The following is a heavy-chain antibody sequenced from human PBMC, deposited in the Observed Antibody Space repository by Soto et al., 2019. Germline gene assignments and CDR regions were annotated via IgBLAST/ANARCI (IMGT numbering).Heavy chain of an antibody. CDR2: IYSAGST. D-gene: IGHD5-18*01. CDR3: ARDREPQYSSDIFFDI. Sequence: PGGSLRLSWAASGLTGSSSYMSWVRQAPGKGLQWVSVIYSAGSTYYANSVKGRFIISRDISTNMVYLQMSSLKDQDSAVYFFARDREPQYSSDIFFDICGKGAMVTVSS. V-gene: IGHV3-53*01. CDR1: GLTGSSSY. J-gene: IGHJ4*02.